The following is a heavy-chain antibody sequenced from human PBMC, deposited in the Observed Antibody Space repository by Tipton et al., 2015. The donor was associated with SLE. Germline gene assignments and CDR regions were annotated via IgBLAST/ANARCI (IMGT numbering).Heavy chain of an antibody. D-gene: IGHD6-13*01. CDR2: INHSGST. J-gene: IGHJ4*02. CDR1: GGSFSGYY. V-gene: IGHV4-34*01. CDR3: AGETEQLYFDY. Sequence: LRLSCAVYGGSFSGYYWSWIRQPPGKGLEWIGEINHSGSTNYNPSLKSRVTISVDTSKNRFSLKLSSVTAADTAVYYCAGETEQLYFDYWGQGTLVTVSS.